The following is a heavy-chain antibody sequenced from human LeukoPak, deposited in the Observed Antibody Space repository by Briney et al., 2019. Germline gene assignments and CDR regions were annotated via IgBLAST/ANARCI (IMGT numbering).Heavy chain of an antibody. Sequence: GGSLRLSCAASGFAFNNSWMNWVRQAPGMGLEWMASITPDSSDTYYVDSVEGRFAISRDNAKNSLYLEMSSLRAEDTAVYFCARDSGYWRFDYWGQGTRVTVSS. D-gene: IGHD6-25*01. J-gene: IGHJ4*02. CDR3: ARDSGYWRFDY. CDR1: GFAFNNSW. V-gene: IGHV3-7*03. CDR2: ITPDSSDT.